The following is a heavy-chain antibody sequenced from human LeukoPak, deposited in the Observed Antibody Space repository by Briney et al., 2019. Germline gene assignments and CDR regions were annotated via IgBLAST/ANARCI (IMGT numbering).Heavy chain of an antibody. CDR1: GGSITTYY. CDR2: IYYSGST. CDR3: ARDCIRHDSSGYYYYYGMDV. J-gene: IGHJ6*02. D-gene: IGHD3-22*01. Sequence: SETLSLTCTVSGGSITTYYWSWIRQPAGKGLEWIGSIYYSGSTYYNPSLKSRVTISVDTSKNQFPLKLSSVTAADTAVYYCARDCIRHDSSGYYYYYGMDVWGQGTTVTVSS. V-gene: IGHV4-4*07.